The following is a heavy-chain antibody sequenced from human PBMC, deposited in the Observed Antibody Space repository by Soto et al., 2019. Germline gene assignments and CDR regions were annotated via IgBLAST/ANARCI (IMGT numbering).Heavy chain of an antibody. CDR1: NGSFMGYY. J-gene: IGHJ4*02. D-gene: IGHD3-3*01. CDR3: ASLNGGRFLDKGDY. Sequence: QVQLHQWGAGLWKPSETLSLTCGVYNGSFMGYYWTWVRQPPGKGLEWIGEINHFGRPNYNPSLKSRVAISIDTSKQQFSLSLRSLTAADTAVYYCASLNGGRFLDKGDYWGQGILVTVSS. CDR2: INHFGRP. V-gene: IGHV4-34*01.